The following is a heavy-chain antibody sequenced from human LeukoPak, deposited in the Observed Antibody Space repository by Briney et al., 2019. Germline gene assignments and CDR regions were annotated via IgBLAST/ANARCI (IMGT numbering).Heavy chain of an antibody. Sequence: PGGSLRLSCAASGFTFSSYAMSWVRQAPGKGLEWVSAISGSGGSTYYADSVKGRFTISRDNSKNTLYLQMNSLRAEDTAVYYCAKDRHPGGSESYSDFDYWGQGTLVTVSS. CDR1: GFTFSSYA. V-gene: IGHV3-23*01. CDR3: AKDRHPGGSESYSDFDY. D-gene: IGHD1-26*01. J-gene: IGHJ4*02. CDR2: ISGSGGST.